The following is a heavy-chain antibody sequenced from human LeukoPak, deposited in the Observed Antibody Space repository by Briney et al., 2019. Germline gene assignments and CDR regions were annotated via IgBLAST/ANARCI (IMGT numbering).Heavy chain of an antibody. CDR1: RGSISPYY. CDR3: ARGRPDPQNSDYWDY. CDR2: IHYTGRT. V-gene: IGHV4-59*13. D-gene: IGHD3-22*01. J-gene: IGHJ4*02. Sequence: PSETLPLTCTISRGSISPYYWRWIRQTPGTTLEWIGNIHYTGRTRYNPSLESRVTMSLDTTKNEFSLRLTSMTAADSAVYYCARGRPDPQNSDYWDYWGQGILVTVSS.